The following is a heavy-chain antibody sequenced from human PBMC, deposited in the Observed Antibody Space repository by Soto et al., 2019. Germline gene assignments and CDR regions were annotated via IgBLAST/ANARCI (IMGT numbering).Heavy chain of an antibody. J-gene: IGHJ3*02. V-gene: IGHV3-11*01. CDR2: ISSSGSTI. Sequence: PGGSLRLSCAASGFTFSDYYMSWIRQAPGKGLEWVSYISSSGSTIYYAESVKGRFTISSDNAKNSLYLQMNSLRAEDTAVYYCARNHYDILTGYSDPDAFDIWGQGTMVTVSS. D-gene: IGHD3-9*01. CDR1: GFTFSDYY. CDR3: ARNHYDILTGYSDPDAFDI.